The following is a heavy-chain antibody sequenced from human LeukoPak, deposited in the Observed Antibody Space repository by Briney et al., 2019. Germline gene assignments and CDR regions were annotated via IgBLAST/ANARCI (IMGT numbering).Heavy chain of an antibody. CDR2: IYYSGST. CDR3: AREGFLKGPCSSTSCYVHWFDP. V-gene: IGHV4-39*02. Sequence: SSETLSLTCTVSGGSISSSSYYWGWIRQPPGKGLEWIGSIYYSGSTYYNPSLKSRVTISVDTSKNQFSLKLSSVTAADTAVYYCAREGFLKGPCSSTSCYVHWFDPWGQGTLVTVSS. J-gene: IGHJ5*02. CDR1: GGSISSSSYY. D-gene: IGHD2-2*01.